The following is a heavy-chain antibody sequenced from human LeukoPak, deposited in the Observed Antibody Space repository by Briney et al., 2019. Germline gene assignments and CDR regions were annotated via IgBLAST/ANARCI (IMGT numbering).Heavy chain of an antibody. CDR3: ARVLLGMSAFDL. J-gene: IGHJ3*01. CDR1: GFTVSSNS. D-gene: IGHD3-9*01. CDR2: IYSGGNT. V-gene: IGHV3-53*01. Sequence: PGGSLRLSCTVSGFTVSSNSMSWVRQAPGKGLEWVSFIYSGGNTHYSDSVKGRFTISRDNSKNTLYLQMNSLRADDTAVYSCARVLLGMSAFDLWGQGTMVSVSS.